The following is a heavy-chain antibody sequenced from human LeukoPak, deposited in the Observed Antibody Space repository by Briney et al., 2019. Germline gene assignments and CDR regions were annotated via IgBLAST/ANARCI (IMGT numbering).Heavy chain of an antibody. V-gene: IGHV4-59*01. CDR3: ARAKFGDWFDP. CDR1: GGSISSYH. CDR2: INYSGST. J-gene: IGHJ5*02. Sequence: PSETLSLTCIVSGGSISSYHWSWIRQPPGKGLEWIGYINYSGSTNYNPSLKSRVTISVDTSKNQFSLKLSSVIAADTAVYYCARAKFGDWFDPWGQGTLVTVSS. D-gene: IGHD3-16*01.